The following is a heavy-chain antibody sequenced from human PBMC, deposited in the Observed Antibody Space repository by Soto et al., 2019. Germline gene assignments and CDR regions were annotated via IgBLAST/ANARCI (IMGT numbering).Heavy chain of an antibody. V-gene: IGHV4-31*03. CDR2: IYHTGST. CDR1: GRSITPLGHY. D-gene: IGHD1-1*01. J-gene: IGHJ4*02. CDR3: ARATGTLRSRNCDY. Sequence: PSAILFLTYSVSGRSITPLGHYFTLIRPPPGPRLEWIGSIYHTGSTYYSKSLRSRLTMSVDTSKSQFSLRLSSVTAAGTAVYYCARATGTLRSRNCDYWGQGSLVTVS.